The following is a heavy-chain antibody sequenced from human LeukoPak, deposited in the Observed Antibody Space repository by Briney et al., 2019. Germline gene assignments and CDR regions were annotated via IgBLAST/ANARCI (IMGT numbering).Heavy chain of an antibody. CDR3: ARDAYSSSWLDY. Sequence: GGSLRLSCAASGFTFSSYAMHWVRQAPGKGLEWVAVISYDGSNKYYADSVKGRFTISRDSSKNTLYLQMNSLRAEDTAVYYCARDAYSSSWLDYWGQGTLVTVSS. D-gene: IGHD6-13*01. V-gene: IGHV3-30*04. CDR1: GFTFSSYA. CDR2: ISYDGSNK. J-gene: IGHJ4*02.